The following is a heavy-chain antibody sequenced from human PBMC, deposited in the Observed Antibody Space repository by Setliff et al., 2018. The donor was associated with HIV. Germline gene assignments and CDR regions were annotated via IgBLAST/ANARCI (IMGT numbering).Heavy chain of an antibody. J-gene: IGHJ3*02. V-gene: IGHV1-2*02. CDR2: INSASGGT. CDR1: GYTFTDYY. Sequence: ASVKVSCKASGYTFTDYYIHWVRQAPGQGLEWMGWINSASGGTNDAQNFQGRVTVTRDTSINTAYVELNSLKSDDTAVYYCARDYLHVFDIWGQGTMVTVSS. CDR3: ARDYLHVFDI.